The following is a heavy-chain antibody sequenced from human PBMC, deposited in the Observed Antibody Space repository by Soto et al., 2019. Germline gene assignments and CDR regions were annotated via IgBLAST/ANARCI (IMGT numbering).Heavy chain of an antibody. CDR3: AKGPQWVELYYYDSSGTYNWFDP. CDR1: GFTFSGYA. CDR2: ISGSGGST. D-gene: IGHD3-22*01. J-gene: IGHJ5*02. Sequence: ESGGGLVQPGGSLRLSCAASGFTFSGYAMSWVRQAPGKGLEWVSAISGSGGSTYYADSVKGRFTISRDNSKNTLYLQMNSLRAEDTAVYYCAKGPQWVELYYYDSSGTYNWFDPWGQGTLVTVSS. V-gene: IGHV3-23*01.